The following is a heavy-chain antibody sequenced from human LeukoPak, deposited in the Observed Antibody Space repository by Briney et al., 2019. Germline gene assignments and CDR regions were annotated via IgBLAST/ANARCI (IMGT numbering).Heavy chain of an antibody. CDR1: GYTFTGYY. J-gene: IGHJ5*02. CDR2: INPNSGGT. V-gene: IGHV1-2*02. CDR3: ARVTMVRGARVYNWFDP. Sequence: ASVKVSCKASGYTFTGYYMHWVRQAPGQGLEWMGWINPNSGGTNYAQKFQGRVTMTGDTSISTAYMELSRLRSDDTAVYYCARVTMVRGARVYNWFDPWGQGTLVTVSS. D-gene: IGHD3-10*01.